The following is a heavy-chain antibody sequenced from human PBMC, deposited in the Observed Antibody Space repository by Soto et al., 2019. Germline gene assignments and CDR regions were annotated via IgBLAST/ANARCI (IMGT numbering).Heavy chain of an antibody. CDR3: ARETYSSGWTPTFDY. CDR2: ISYDGSNK. V-gene: IGHV3-30-3*01. Sequence: QVQLVESGGGVVQPGRSLRLSCAASGFTFSSYAMHWVRQAPGKGLEWVAVISYDGSNKYYADSVKGRFTISRDNSKHTLFLPMNSLRAEDPAVYYCARETYSSGWTPTFDYWGQGTLITVSS. CDR1: GFTFSSYA. J-gene: IGHJ4*02. D-gene: IGHD6-19*01.